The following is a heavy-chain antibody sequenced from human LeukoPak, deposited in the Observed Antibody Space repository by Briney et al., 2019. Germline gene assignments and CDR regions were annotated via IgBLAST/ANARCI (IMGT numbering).Heavy chain of an antibody. Sequence: GGSLRLSCAASAFTFRNYAMHWLRQAPGKGLEWVAVIASDGNDKHLADSVKGRFTISRDNSKNTLYLQMNSLRAEDTAVYYCAKDADYDFWSGYRPALDYWGQGTLVTVSS. J-gene: IGHJ4*02. D-gene: IGHD3-3*01. CDR2: IASDGNDK. CDR3: AKDADYDFWSGYRPALDY. CDR1: AFTFRNYA. V-gene: IGHV3-30*18.